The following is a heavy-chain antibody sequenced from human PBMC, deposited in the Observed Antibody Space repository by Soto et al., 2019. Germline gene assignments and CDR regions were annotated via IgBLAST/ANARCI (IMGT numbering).Heavy chain of an antibody. V-gene: IGHV1-69*02. CDR3: ARSPSSSGYSSSWSFYYYYYYGMDV. CDR2: IIPILGIA. J-gene: IGHJ6*02. D-gene: IGHD6-13*01. CDR1: GGTFSSYT. Sequence: SVKVSCKASGGTFSSYTISWVRQAPGQGLEWMGRIIPILGIANYAQKFQGRVTITADKSTSTAYMELRSLRSDDTAVYYCARSPSSSGYSSSWSFYYYYYYGMDVWG.